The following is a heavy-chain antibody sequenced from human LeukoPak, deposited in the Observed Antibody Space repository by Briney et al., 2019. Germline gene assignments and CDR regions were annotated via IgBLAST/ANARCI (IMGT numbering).Heavy chain of an antibody. CDR3: ARGASTGSGGWYYYYMDV. Sequence: ASVKVSCKASGYTFISYDINWVRQATGQGLECLAWMNPNSGNTGYAQKFQGRVTMSRNTSINTAYMELSSLRSEDTAVYYCARGASTGSGGWYYYYMDVWGNGTTVTISS. CDR2: MNPNSGNT. CDR1: GYTFISYD. V-gene: IGHV1-8*01. J-gene: IGHJ6*03. D-gene: IGHD6-19*01.